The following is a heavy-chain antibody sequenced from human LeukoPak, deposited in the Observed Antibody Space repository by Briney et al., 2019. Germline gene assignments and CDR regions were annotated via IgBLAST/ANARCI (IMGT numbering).Heavy chain of an antibody. V-gene: IGHV3-53*04. J-gene: IGHJ4*02. Sequence: GGSLRLSCAASGFTVSSNYMSWVRQAPGKGLEWVSVIYSGGSTYYADSVKGRFTISRHNSKNTLYLQMDSLRAEDTAVYYCARGWNYFFDYWGQGTLVTVSS. CDR1: GFTVSSNY. D-gene: IGHD1-7*01. CDR2: IYSGGST. CDR3: ARGWNYFFDY.